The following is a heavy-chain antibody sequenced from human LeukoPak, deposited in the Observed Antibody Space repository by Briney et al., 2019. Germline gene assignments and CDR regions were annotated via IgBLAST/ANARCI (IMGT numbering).Heavy chain of an antibody. CDR2: IGSSSNYL. CDR1: GFTSSKFT. V-gene: IGHV3-21*01. D-gene: IGHD2-15*01. J-gene: IGHJ6*03. Sequence: GGSLRLSCAASGFTSSKFTMSWVRQTQEKGLEWVSSIGSSSNYLEYSESVKGRFTIPTGNAKNSVYLQMNSLRVDDTAVYYCAREGYDVNYYMDVWGKGTTVTVSS. CDR3: AREGYDVNYYMDV.